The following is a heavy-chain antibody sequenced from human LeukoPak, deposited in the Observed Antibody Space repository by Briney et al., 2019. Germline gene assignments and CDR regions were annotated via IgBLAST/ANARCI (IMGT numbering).Heavy chain of an antibody. J-gene: IGHJ3*02. D-gene: IGHD3-16*01. CDR2: IWYDGSNK. CDR3: ARDFPRITRDAFDI. CDR1: GFTFSSYG. Sequence: QPGRSLRLSCAASGFTFSSYGMHWVRQAPSKGLEWVAVIWYDGSNKYYADSVKGRFTISRDNSKNTLYLQMNSLRAEDTAVYYCARDFPRITRDAFDIWGQGTMVTVSS. V-gene: IGHV3-33*01.